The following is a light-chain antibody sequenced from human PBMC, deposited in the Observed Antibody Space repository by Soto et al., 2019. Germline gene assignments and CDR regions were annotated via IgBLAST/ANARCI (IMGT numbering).Light chain of an antibody. CDR3: QQYGSSST. V-gene: IGKV3-15*01. Sequence: IVMTQSPATLSVSPAARATLACRASQSVSSNLACYQQKPGQAPRLLIYGASTRATGIPARFSGSGSGTEFTLTISSLEPEDFAVYYCQQYGSSSTFGQGTRLEI. CDR1: QSVSSN. J-gene: IGKJ5*01. CDR2: GAS.